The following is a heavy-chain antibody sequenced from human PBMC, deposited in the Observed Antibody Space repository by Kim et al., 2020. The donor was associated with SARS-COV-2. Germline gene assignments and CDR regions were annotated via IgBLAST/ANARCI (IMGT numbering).Heavy chain of an antibody. J-gene: IGHJ4*02. CDR1: GYSFTSNY. D-gene: IGHD1-26*01. V-gene: IGHV1-46*04. CDR2: ISPSNGGT. Sequence: ASVKVSCKASGYSFTSNYLHWLRQAPGQAPEWMGMISPSNGGTSYTQKLQDRVTTTTDTSTSTVFMELSSLKSDDTAIYYCARDGVGDTTHFDYWGQGTPVTVSS. CDR3: ARDGVGDTTHFDY.